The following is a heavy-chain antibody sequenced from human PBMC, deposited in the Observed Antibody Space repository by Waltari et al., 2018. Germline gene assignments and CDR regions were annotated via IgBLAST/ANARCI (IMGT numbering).Heavy chain of an antibody. J-gene: IGHJ4*02. Sequence: QVQLQQWGAGLLKPSETLSLTCAVYGGSFSGYYWSWIRQPPGKGLEWIGEINHSGSTNYNPSLKSRVTISVDTSKNQFSLKLSSVTAADTAVYYCARAVYYDFWSGYYHGYDYFDYWGQGTLVTVSS. CDR1: GGSFSGYY. V-gene: IGHV4-34*01. CDR2: INHSGST. D-gene: IGHD3-3*01. CDR3: ARAVYYDFWSGYYHGYDYFDY.